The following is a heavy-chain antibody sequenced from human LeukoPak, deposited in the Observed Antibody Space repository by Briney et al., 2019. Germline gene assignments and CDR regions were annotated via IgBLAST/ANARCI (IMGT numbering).Heavy chain of an antibody. J-gene: IGHJ3*01. V-gene: IGHV3-23*01. CDR3: ARARRGYTGYDAVDV. Sequence: GGSLRLSCAASGFTFSSYDMSWVRQAPGKGLEWVSAISGSGGSTYYADSVKGRFTISRDNSKSTLYLQMSSLRAEDTALYYCARARRGYTGYDAVDVWGQGTVVTVSS. CDR1: GFTFSSYD. D-gene: IGHD5-12*01. CDR2: ISGSGGST.